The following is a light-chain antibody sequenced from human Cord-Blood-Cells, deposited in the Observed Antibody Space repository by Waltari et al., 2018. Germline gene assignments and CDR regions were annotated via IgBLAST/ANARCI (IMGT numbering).Light chain of an antibody. CDR3: SSYTSSSTLV. V-gene: IGLV2-14*01. Sequence: QSALTQPAPVSGSPGQSITLSCTGTTIDVRGSYYLPWYQQHPGKAPKLMIYDVSNRPSGVSNRFSGSKSGNTASLTISGLQAEDEADYYCSSYTSSSTLVFGGGTKLTVL. J-gene: IGLJ2*01. CDR1: TIDVRGSYY. CDR2: DVS.